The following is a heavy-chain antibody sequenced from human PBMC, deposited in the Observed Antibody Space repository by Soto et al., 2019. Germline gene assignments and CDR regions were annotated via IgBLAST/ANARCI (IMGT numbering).Heavy chain of an antibody. CDR3: AKGRDYSNYVPRDY. Sequence: PGGSLRLSCAASGFTFSSYAMSWVRQAPGKGLEWVSAISGSGGSTYYADSVKGRFTISRDNSKNTLYLQMNSLRAEDTAVYYCAKGRDYSNYVPRDYWGQGTLVTVSS. D-gene: IGHD4-4*01. CDR2: ISGSGGST. J-gene: IGHJ4*02. V-gene: IGHV3-23*01. CDR1: GFTFSSYA.